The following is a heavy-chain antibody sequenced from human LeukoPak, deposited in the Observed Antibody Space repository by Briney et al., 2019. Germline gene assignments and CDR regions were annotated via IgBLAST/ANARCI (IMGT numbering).Heavy chain of an antibody. CDR1: GFTFSSYW. CDR2: IKQDGSEK. D-gene: IGHD3-9*01. CDR3: ARLRYFDWLLFFDY. J-gene: IGHJ4*02. Sequence: PGGSLRLSCAASGFTFSSYWMSWVRQAPGKGLEWVANIKQDGSEKYYVDSVKGRFTISRDNAKNSLYLQMNSLRAEDTAVYYCARLRYFDWLLFFDYWGQGTLVTVSS. V-gene: IGHV3-7*01.